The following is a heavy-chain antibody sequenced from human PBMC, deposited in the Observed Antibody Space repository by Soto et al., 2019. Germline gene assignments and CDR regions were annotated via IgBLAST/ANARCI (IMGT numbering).Heavy chain of an antibody. V-gene: IGHV4-39*01. J-gene: IGHJ4*02. CDR2: IYYSGST. D-gene: IGHD6-25*01. CDR1: RGSISRGTNY. Sequence: QLQLQESGPGLVKPSETLSLTCTVSRGSISRGTNYWAWMRQPPGKGMEWIANIYYSGSTFYNPSLQSRVTISLDTSKNQFSLKLRSVTAADTAVYYCARHEAGWYFDSWGQGTLVTVSS. CDR3: ARHEAGWYFDS.